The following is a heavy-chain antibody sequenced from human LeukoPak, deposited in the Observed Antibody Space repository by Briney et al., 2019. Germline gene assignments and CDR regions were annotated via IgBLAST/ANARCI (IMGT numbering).Heavy chain of an antibody. V-gene: IGHV4-59*08. Sequence: PSETLSLTGSGSGGSSSNYYWSWIRQPPGRGLEWIGYIYYSGSTNSNASLKSRVTIFEDPSKNQFSLRLSSVTAADTAVYYCARHRAYSYSSPFDIWGQGTMVTVSS. CDR3: ARHRAYSYSSPFDI. D-gene: IGHD6-6*01. J-gene: IGHJ3*02. CDR2: IYYSGST. CDR1: GGSSSNYY.